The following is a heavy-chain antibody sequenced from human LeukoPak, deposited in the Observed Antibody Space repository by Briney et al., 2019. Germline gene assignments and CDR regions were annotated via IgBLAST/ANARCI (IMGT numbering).Heavy chain of an antibody. D-gene: IGHD2-15*01. J-gene: IGHJ6*03. Sequence: PGGSLRLSCSASGFIFSEYYMTWIRQAPGKGLEWVSTIKGTGLTTYYADSVKGRFTISRDNAKNSVYLQMNSLRAEDTAVYYCARVLRYCSGGNCYSGGLGYMDVWGKGTTVTISS. CDR2: IKGTGLTT. CDR1: GFIFSEYY. V-gene: IGHV3-11*01. CDR3: ARVLRYCSGGNCYSGGLGYMDV.